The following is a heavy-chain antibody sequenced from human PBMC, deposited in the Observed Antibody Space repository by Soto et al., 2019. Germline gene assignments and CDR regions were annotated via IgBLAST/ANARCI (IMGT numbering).Heavy chain of an antibody. J-gene: IGHJ4*02. CDR3: ARYSSGWYGFDY. V-gene: IGHV4-59*01. D-gene: IGHD6-19*01. CDR1: GGSISRYY. Sequence: SETLSLTCTVSGGSISRYYWSWIRQPPGKGLEWIGYIYYSGSTNYNPALKSRGTISVDTSKKQFSLKLSSVTAADTAVYYCARYSSGWYGFDYWGQGTLVTVSS. CDR2: IYYSGST.